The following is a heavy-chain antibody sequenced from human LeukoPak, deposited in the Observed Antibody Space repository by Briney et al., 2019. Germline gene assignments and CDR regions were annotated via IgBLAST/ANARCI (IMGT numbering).Heavy chain of an antibody. Sequence: GGSLRLSCAASGFTFSSHWMSWVRQSPGMGLEWMANINQDGSDKHYVDSVKGRFTISRDNAERSLYLQMNSLRAEDTAVYYCARDHVAPGLIFDSWGQGTLVTVSS. CDR2: INQDGSDK. CDR3: ARDHVAPGLIFDS. V-gene: IGHV3-7*03. CDR1: GFTFSSHW. D-gene: IGHD3-16*01. J-gene: IGHJ4*02.